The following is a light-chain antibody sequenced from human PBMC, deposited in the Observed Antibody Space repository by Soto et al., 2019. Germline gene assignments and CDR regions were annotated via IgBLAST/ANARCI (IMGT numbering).Light chain of an antibody. J-gene: IGKJ4*01. Sequence: EIVLTQSPGTLSLSPGEKATLSCRASQSVSNSNLAWYQQKPGQAPRLLIYGASSRATGIPDRFSASGSGTDFTLTISRLEPENFAVYYCQQYGISTTFGGGTKVDIK. V-gene: IGKV3-20*01. CDR2: GAS. CDR1: QSVSNSN. CDR3: QQYGISTT.